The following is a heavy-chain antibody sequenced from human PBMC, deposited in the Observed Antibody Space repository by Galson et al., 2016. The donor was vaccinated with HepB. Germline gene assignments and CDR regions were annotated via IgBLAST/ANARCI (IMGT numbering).Heavy chain of an antibody. J-gene: IGHJ4*02. CDR2: IWYDGSNK. V-gene: IGHV3-33*01. Sequence: SLRLSCAASGFTFSSYGMHWVRQAPGKGLEWVAVIWYDGSNKYYADSVKGRFTISRDNSKNTLYLQMNSLRAEDTAVYYCARDLGLYEGTMGRMYYFDYWGQGTLVTVSS. CDR3: ARDLGLYEGTMGRMYYFDY. D-gene: IGHD4/OR15-4a*01. CDR1: GFTFSSYG.